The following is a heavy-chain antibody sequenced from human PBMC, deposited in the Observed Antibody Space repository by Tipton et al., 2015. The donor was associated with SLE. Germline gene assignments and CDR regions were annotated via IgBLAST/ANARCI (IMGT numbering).Heavy chain of an antibody. CDR3: ARRSSGWYSDFQH. J-gene: IGHJ1*01. D-gene: IGHD6-19*01. CDR2: IYYSGST. V-gene: IGHV4-59*12. Sequence: TLSLTCTVSGGSIISYYWSWIRQPPGKGLEWIGYIYYSGSTNYNPSLKSRVTISVDTSKNQFSLKLSSVTAADTAVYYCARRSSGWYSDFQHWGQGTLVTVSS. CDR1: GGSIISYY.